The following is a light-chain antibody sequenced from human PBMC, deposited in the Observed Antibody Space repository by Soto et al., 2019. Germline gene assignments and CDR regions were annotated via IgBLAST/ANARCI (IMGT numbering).Light chain of an antibody. CDR2: DAS. CDR1: QSISNW. Sequence: DIQMTQSPSALSASVGDRVTITWRASQSISNWVAWYEQKPGKAPKVLIYDASNLEIEVPSRFIDSGSGTEFTLTISSLQPDEFATYYGQQYSAEWALGQGTKVEI. J-gene: IGKJ1*01. V-gene: IGKV1-5*01. CDR3: QQYSAEWA.